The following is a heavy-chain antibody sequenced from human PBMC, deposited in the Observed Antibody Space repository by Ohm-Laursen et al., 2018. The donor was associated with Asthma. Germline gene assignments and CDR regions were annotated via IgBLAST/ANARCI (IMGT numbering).Heavy chain of an antibody. CDR3: ARSWDHGSSDAKYHFDY. D-gene: IGHD6-6*01. Sequence: SVKVSCKASGGTFSSYAISWVRQAPGQGLEWMGGIIPIFGIANYAQKFQGRVTITADESTSTAYMELSSLRSEDTAVYYCARSWDHGSSDAKYHFDYWGQGTLVTVSS. J-gene: IGHJ4*02. V-gene: IGHV1-69*13. CDR2: IIPIFGIA. CDR1: GGTFSSYA.